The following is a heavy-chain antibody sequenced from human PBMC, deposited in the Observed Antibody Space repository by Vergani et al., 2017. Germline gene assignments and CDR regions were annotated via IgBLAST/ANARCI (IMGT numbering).Heavy chain of an antibody. CDR1: GFTFGDYA. V-gene: IGHV3-49*04. J-gene: IGHJ3*02. CDR3: TRDPYCSGGSGYSPRDAFEI. D-gene: IGHD2-15*01. Sequence: EVQLVESGGGLVQPGRSLRLSCTASGFTFGDYAMSWVRQAPGKGLEWVGFIRSNAYGGTTEYAASVKGRFTISRDDSKSIAYLQMNSLKTEDTAVYYWTRDPYCSGGSGYSPRDAFEIWGQGTMVTVSS. CDR2: IRSNAYGGTT.